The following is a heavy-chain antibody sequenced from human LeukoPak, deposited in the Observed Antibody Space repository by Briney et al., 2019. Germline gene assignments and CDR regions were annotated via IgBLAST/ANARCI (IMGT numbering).Heavy chain of an antibody. CDR3: AKGSIAAAGTLDY. J-gene: IGHJ4*02. D-gene: IGHD6-13*01. Sequence: PGGSLRLSCAASGFTFDDYAMHWVRQAPGKGLEWVSGISWNSGSIGYADSVKGRFTISRDNAKNSLYLQMNSLRAEDTALYYCAKGSIAAAGTLDYWGQGTLVTVSS. CDR2: ISWNSGSI. CDR1: GFTFDDYA. V-gene: IGHV3-9*01.